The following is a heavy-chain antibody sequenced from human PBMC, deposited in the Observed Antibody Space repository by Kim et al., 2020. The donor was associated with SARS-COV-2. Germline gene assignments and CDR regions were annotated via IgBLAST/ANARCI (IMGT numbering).Heavy chain of an antibody. CDR2: GST. V-gene: IGHV4-34*01. D-gene: IGHD5-12*01. Sequence: GSTNYHPSLKSRVTISVDTSKNQFSLKLSSVTAADTAVYYCARAFYDARDYWGQGTLVTVSS. J-gene: IGHJ4*02. CDR3: ARAFYDARDY.